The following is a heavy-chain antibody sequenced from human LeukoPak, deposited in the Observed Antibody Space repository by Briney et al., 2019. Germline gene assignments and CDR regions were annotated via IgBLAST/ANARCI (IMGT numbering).Heavy chain of an antibody. Sequence: GASVKVSCKASGYTSTSYGISWVRQAPGQGLEWMGWISAYNGNTNYAQKLQGRATMTTDTSTSTAYMELRSLRSDDTAVYYCARDLPGAQVVAAIDYFDHWGQGTLVTVSS. V-gene: IGHV1-18*01. J-gene: IGHJ4*02. D-gene: IGHD2-15*01. CDR1: GYTSTSYG. CDR3: ARDLPGAQVVAAIDYFDH. CDR2: ISAYNGNT.